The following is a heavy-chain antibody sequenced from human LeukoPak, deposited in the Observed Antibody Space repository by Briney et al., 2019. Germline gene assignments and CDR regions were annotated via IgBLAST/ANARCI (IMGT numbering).Heavy chain of an antibody. J-gene: IGHJ6*02. CDR3: ARDIRIAAAYGMDV. D-gene: IGHD6-13*01. CDR1: GFTISSHG. Sequence: PGGSLRLSCAVSGFTISSHGMHWVRQAPGKGPEWVAMIAYHGNTEYYGDSVKGRFTISRDNSKNTLYLQMNSLRAEDTAVYYCARDIRIAAAYGMDVWGQGTTVTVSS. CDR2: IAYHGNTE. V-gene: IGHV3-30*03.